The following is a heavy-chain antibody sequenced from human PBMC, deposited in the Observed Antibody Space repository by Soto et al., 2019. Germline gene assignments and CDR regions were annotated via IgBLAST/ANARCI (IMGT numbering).Heavy chain of an antibody. CDR3: ARDRGYRIYFDY. V-gene: IGHV1-46*01. CDR1: GYTFTSYY. J-gene: IGHJ4*02. Sequence: QVQLVQSGAEVKKPGASVKLSCKASGYTFTSYYMHWVRQAPGQGLEWMGIINPSGGSTSYAQKFQGRVTMTRDTSTSTVYMELSSLTSEDTAVYYCARDRGYRIYFDYWGQGTLVTVSS. CDR2: INPSGGST. D-gene: IGHD5-12*01.